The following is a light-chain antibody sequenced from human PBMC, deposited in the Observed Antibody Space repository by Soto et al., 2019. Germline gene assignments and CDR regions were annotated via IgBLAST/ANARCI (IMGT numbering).Light chain of an antibody. J-gene: IGKJ5*01. CDR1: QSVSSL. CDR2: RAS. V-gene: IGKV3-15*01. Sequence: EVVMTQSPATLSLSPGERATLSCRASQSVSSLLAWYQQKPGQAPRLLIYRASTRATGISGRFSGSGSGTEFTLTITSLQSEDFAVYYCQQYSEWPITFGQGTRLEIK. CDR3: QQYSEWPIT.